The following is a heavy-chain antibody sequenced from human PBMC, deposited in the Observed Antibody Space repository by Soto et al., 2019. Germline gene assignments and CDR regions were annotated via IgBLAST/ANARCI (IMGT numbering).Heavy chain of an antibody. D-gene: IGHD6-19*01. CDR1: GFTFSSYW. V-gene: IGHV3-7*01. J-gene: IGHJ3*02. CDR3: ARDRGGWYGAFDI. CDR2: IKQDGSEK. Sequence: GSLRLSCAASGFTFSSYWMSWVRQAPGKGLEWVANIKQDGSEKYYVDSVKGRFTISRDNAKNSLYLQMNSLRAEDTAVYYCARDRGGWYGAFDIWGQGTMVTVSS.